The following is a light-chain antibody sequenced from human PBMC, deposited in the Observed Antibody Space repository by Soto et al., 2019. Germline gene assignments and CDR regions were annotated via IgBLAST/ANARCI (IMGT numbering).Light chain of an antibody. Sequence: IVVTQSPATLSVSPGERATLSCRASQSVSSNLAWYQQKPGQAPRLLIYGASTRATGIPARFSGSGSGTDFTLTISRLEPEDFAVYYCQHYDNSPPSVTFGPGTKVAIK. V-gene: IGKV3-15*01. CDR1: QSVSSN. J-gene: IGKJ3*01. CDR3: QHYDNSPPSVT. CDR2: GAS.